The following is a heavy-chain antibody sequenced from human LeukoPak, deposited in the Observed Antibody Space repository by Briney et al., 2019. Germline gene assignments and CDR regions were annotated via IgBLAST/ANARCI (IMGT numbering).Heavy chain of an antibody. Sequence: GGSLRLSCAASGFTFSSYAMSWVRQAPGKGLEWVSAISGSGGSTYYADSVKGRFTISRDNSKNTLYLQMNSLRAEDTAVYYCAKDMGVVVITSLDYWGQGTLVTVSS. J-gene: IGHJ4*02. V-gene: IGHV3-23*01. CDR3: AKDMGVVVITSLDY. CDR2: ISGSGGST. CDR1: GFTFSSYA. D-gene: IGHD3-22*01.